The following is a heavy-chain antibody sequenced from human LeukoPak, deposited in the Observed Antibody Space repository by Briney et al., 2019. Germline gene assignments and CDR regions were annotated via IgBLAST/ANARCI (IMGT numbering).Heavy chain of an antibody. CDR2: KYSDGSKQ. CDR3: AKDVRSGYFDY. Sequence: GGSLRLSCAASGFIFNNYGMHWVRQAPGKGLEWVAVKYSDGSKQNYADSAKGRFTISRDDSKNTVYLQMNSLRAEDTAVYYCAKDVRSGYFDYWGQGTLVTVSS. V-gene: IGHV3-33*06. CDR1: GFIFNNYG. J-gene: IGHJ4*02. D-gene: IGHD3-22*01.